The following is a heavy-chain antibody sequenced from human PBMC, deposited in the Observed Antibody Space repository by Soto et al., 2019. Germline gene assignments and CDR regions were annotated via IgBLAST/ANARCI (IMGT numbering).Heavy chain of an antibody. CDR3: AKVWQWLVKGGDAFDI. D-gene: IGHD6-19*01. V-gene: IGHV3-23*01. Sequence: VGSLRLSCAASGFTFSSYAMSWVCQAPGKGLEWVSAISGSGGSTYYADSVKGRFTISRDNSKNTLYLQMNSLRAEDTAVYYCAKVWQWLVKGGDAFDIWGQGTMVTVSS. J-gene: IGHJ3*02. CDR1: GFTFSSYA. CDR2: ISGSGGST.